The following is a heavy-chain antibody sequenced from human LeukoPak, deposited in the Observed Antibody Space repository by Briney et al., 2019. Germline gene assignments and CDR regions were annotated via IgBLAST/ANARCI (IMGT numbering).Heavy chain of an antibody. CDR3: AKGYCSSTSCNPLRYYGMDV. J-gene: IGHJ6*02. CDR1: GITFSSYA. Sequence: GGSLRLSCAASGITFSSYAMSWVRQAPGKGLEWVSLISGDGGSTYYADSVKGRFTISRDNSKNSLYLQMNSLRTEDTALYYCAKGYCSSTSCNPLRYYGMDVWGQGTTVTVPS. D-gene: IGHD2-2*01. V-gene: IGHV3-43*02. CDR2: ISGDGGST.